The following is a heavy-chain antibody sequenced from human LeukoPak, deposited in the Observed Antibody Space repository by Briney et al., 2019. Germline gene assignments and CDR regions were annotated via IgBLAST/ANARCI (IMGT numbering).Heavy chain of an antibody. V-gene: IGHV3-48*03. CDR2: ISGSGDTI. CDR3: VSAYRGLLDH. D-gene: IGHD3-10*01. Sequence: GGPLRLSCAASGFIFSAYEMNWVRQAPGKGLEWLSYISGSGDTIYYAESVKGRFTISRDNAQNSLYLQMNSLRAEDTAVYYCVSAYRGLLDHWGQGTLVTVSS. J-gene: IGHJ4*02. CDR1: GFIFSAYE.